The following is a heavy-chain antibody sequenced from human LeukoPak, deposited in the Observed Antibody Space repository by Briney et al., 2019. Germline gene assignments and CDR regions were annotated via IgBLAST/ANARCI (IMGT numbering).Heavy chain of an antibody. CDR2: IIPIFGIA. Sequence: ASVKVSCTASGGTFTSYAISWVRQAPGQGLEWMGRIIPIFGIANYAQKFQGRVTITADKSTSTAYMELSSLRSEDTAVYYCAKYCGGDCYSESDDFDIWGQGTMVTVSS. D-gene: IGHD2-21*02. J-gene: IGHJ3*02. CDR3: AKYCGGDCYSESDDFDI. CDR1: GGTFTSYA. V-gene: IGHV1-69*04.